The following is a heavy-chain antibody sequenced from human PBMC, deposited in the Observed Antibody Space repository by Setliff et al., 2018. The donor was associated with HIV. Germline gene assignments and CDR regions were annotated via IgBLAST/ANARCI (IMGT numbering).Heavy chain of an antibody. CDR1: GFTFSSYD. CDR2: IWYDGSNE. Sequence: PGGSLRLSCVASGFTFSSYDIHWVRQAPGKGLEWVAVIWYDGSNEYYADSVKGRFTISRDNSKNTLFLQMDSLRAEDTALYYCAKQRYYDGNYGFDVWGQGTMVTVSS. CDR3: AKQRYYDGNYGFDV. J-gene: IGHJ3*01. V-gene: IGHV3-33*06. D-gene: IGHD3-3*01.